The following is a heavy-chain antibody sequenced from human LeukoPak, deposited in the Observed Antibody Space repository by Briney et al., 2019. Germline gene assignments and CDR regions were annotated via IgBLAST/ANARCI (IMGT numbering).Heavy chain of an antibody. CDR1: GGSISSHY. CDR3: VKHGPGRRGYLDV. D-gene: IGHD1-1*01. Sequence: SETLSLTCTVSGGSISSHYWSWVRLSPAKGLEWIGYIFYSGSTDYSPSLTSRVTISIDTSKRYLSLNLSSVTAADTAVYYCVKHGPGRRGYLDVWGVGTTATVCS. CDR2: IFYSGST. V-gene: IGHV4-59*11. J-gene: IGHJ6*03.